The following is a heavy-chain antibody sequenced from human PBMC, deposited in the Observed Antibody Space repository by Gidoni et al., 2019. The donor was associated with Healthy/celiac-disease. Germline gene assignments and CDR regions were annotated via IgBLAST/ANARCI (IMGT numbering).Heavy chain of an antibody. CDR2: ISYDGSNK. J-gene: IGHJ4*02. Sequence: QVQLVESGGGVVQPGRSLRLSCAASGFTFSSYGMHWVRQAPGKVLEWVAVISYDGSNKYYADSVKGRFTISRDNSKNTLYLQMNSLRAEDTAVYYCARESYDYGDFFFDYWGQGTLVTVSS. CDR1: GFTFSSYG. CDR3: ARESYDYGDFFFDY. V-gene: IGHV3-30*03. D-gene: IGHD4-17*01.